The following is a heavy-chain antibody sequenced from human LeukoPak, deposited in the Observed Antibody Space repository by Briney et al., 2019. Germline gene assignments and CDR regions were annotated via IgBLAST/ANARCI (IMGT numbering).Heavy chain of an antibody. CDR2: IKSKTDGGTT. CDR1: GFTVSSNY. Sequence: PGGSLRLSCAASGFTVSSNYMSWVRQAPGKGLEWVGRIKSKTDGGTTDYAAPVKGRFTISRGDSKNTLYLQMNSLKTEDTAVYYCTTAVCSTAFDYWGQGALVTVSS. CDR3: TTAVCSTAFDY. V-gene: IGHV3-15*01. J-gene: IGHJ4*02. D-gene: IGHD6-13*01.